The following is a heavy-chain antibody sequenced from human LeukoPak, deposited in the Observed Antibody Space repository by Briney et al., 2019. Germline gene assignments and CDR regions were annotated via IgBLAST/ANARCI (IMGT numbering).Heavy chain of an antibody. CDR3: ARQFASGSYNY. V-gene: IGHV4-39*01. J-gene: IGHJ4*02. CDR2: ISYSGGT. D-gene: IGHD3-10*01. CDR1: GGSISTSSYY. Sequence: SETLSLTCTVSGGSISTSSYYWGWLRQPPGKGLEWIASISYSGGTFYNPSLKSRITLSVDTSKNQLSLKLRSVTAADTAVYYCARQFASGSYNYWGQGTPVTVSS.